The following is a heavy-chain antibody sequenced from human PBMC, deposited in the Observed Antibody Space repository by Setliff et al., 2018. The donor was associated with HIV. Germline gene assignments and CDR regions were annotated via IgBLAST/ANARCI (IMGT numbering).Heavy chain of an antibody. Sequence: GGSLRLSCTASGFTFGSSWMSWLRQAPGKGLEWVGRIKTKTDGGTTEYAASVKGRFTISRDDFKSIAYLQMNSLKIEDTAVYYCTRDTYYDSSGYWGPGTLVTVSS. CDR3: TRDTYYDSSGY. J-gene: IGHJ4*02. CDR2: IKTKTDGGTT. V-gene: IGHV3-49*03. CDR1: GFTFGSSW. D-gene: IGHD3-22*01.